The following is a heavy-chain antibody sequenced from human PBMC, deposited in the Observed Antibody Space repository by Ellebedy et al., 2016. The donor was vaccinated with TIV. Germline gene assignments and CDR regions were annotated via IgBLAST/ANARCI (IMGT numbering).Heavy chain of an antibody. CDR2: IYIGGKT. CDR1: GFTVSTNY. J-gene: IGHJ4*02. CDR3: ASIRTDNDY. Sequence: GGSLRLSCAASGFTVSTNYMSWVRQAPGKGLEWVSAIYIGGKTYYADSVKGRFTISTDNSKNTLYLQMNSLRAEDTAIYYCASIRTDNDYWGQGTLVTVSS. D-gene: IGHD3-10*01. V-gene: IGHV3-66*01.